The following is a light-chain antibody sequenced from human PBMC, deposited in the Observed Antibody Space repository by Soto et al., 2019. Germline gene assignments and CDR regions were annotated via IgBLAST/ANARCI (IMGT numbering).Light chain of an antibody. V-gene: IGLV2-8*01. CDR2: EVS. Sequence: QSVLTQPPSASGSPGQSVTISCTGTSSDVGGYNCVSWYQQHPGKAPKLMIYEVSKRPSGVPDRFSGSKSGNTASLTVSGLQPEDEADYYCSSYAGSNKSVFGTGTKLTVL. CDR1: SSDVGGYNC. CDR3: SSYAGSNKSV. J-gene: IGLJ1*01.